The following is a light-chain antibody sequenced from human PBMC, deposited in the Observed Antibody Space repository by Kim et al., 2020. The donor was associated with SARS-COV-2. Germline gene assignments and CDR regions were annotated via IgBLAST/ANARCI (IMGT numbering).Light chain of an antibody. CDR1: QGISNA. CDR3: QQYTYHPVT. V-gene: IGKV1D-13*01. J-gene: IGKJ5*01. CDR2: DAS. Sequence: AIQLTQSPSSLSASVGDRVTITCRASQGISNALAWYQQEPGRPPKLLIYDASRLKTGVPSRFSGSGSGTDFTFTISSLQPEDFATYYCQQYTYHPVTFGEGTKLEIK.